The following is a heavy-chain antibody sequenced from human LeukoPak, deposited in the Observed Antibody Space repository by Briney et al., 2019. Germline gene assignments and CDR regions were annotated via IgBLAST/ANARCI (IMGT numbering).Heavy chain of an antibody. J-gene: IGHJ4*02. CDR1: GYSISSGYY. Sequence: PSETLSLSCTVSGYSISSGYYWGWIRQPPGKGLEWIGSIYYSGSTYYNPSLKSRVTISVDTSKNQFSLKLSSVTAADTAVYYSARGYWFYFDYWGQGTLVTVSS. CDR3: ARGYWFYFDY. CDR2: IYYSGST. D-gene: IGHD2-8*02. V-gene: IGHV4-38-2*02.